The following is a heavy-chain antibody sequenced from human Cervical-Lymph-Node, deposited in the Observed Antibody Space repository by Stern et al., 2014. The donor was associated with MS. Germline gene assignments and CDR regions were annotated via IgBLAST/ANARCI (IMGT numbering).Heavy chain of an antibody. V-gene: IGHV1-69*09. CDR2: IIPNVGIV. CDR3: ARDGGGRYNWNFVTDSYFDY. D-gene: IGHD1-7*01. CDR1: GGTFSSYA. J-gene: IGHJ4*02. Sequence: VQLVESGAEVKKPGSSVKVSCKASGGTFSSYAISWVRQAPGQGHEWMGRIIPNVGIVSSAQKFQGKVTITADESPGSDYMELRSLRSEDTAVYYCARDGGGRYNWNFVTDSYFDYWGQGTLVTVSS.